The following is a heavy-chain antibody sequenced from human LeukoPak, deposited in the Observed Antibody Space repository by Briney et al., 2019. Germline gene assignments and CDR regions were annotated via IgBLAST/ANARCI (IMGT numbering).Heavy chain of an antibody. J-gene: IGHJ4*02. CDR3: ARGGFQSDY. D-gene: IGHD2-21*01. CDR1: GGSMTSYY. Sequence: PETLSLTCTVSGGSMTSYYWSWIRQPPGKGLEWIGYIYYSGSTKYNPSLKSRVTISVDTSKNQFSLKLNSMTTADTAVYYCARGGFQSDYWGQGTLVTVSS. V-gene: IGHV4-59*01. CDR2: IYYSGST.